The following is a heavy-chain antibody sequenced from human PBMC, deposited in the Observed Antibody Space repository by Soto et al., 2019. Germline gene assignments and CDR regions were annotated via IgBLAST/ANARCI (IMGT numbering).Heavy chain of an antibody. Sequence: SETLSLTCTVSGGTISSWYWSWIRQPPGKGLEWIGYIYYSGSTNCNPSLKSRVTISVDTSKNQFSLKLSSVTAADTAVYYCARDKRYSYGYGSVDYWGQGTLVTVSS. V-gene: IGHV4-59*12. CDR1: GGTISSWY. CDR2: IYYSGST. J-gene: IGHJ4*02. CDR3: ARDKRYSYGYGSVDY. D-gene: IGHD5-18*01.